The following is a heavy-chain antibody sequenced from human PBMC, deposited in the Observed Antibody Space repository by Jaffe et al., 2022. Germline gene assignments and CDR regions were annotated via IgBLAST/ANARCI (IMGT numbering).Heavy chain of an antibody. J-gene: IGHJ3*02. CDR2: ISGSGGST. CDR3: AKDPLYYYGSGSYYNAIHYDAFDI. CDR1: GFTFSSYA. D-gene: IGHD3-10*01. V-gene: IGHV3-23*01. Sequence: EVQLLESGGGLVQPGGSLRLSCAASGFTFSSYAMSWVRQAPGKGLEWVSAISGSGGSTYYADSVKGRFTISRDNSKNTLYLQMNSLRAEDTAVYYCAKDPLYYYGSGSYYNAIHYDAFDIWGQGTMVTVSS.